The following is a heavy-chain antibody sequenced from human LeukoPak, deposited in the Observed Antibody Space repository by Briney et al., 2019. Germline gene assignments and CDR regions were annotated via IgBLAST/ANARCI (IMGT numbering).Heavy chain of an antibody. CDR3: ARGHKGSGELRYFYGMDV. D-gene: IGHD3-10*01. Sequence: GGSLRLSCAASGFTFRTYSMNWVRQAPGKGLEWVSYISSSSRIIHSAESVKGRFTISRDNAKNSLYVQMNSLRDEDTAVYYCARGHKGSGELRYFYGMDVWGQGTTVTVSS. CDR1: GFTFRTYS. V-gene: IGHV3-48*02. J-gene: IGHJ6*02. CDR2: ISSSSRII.